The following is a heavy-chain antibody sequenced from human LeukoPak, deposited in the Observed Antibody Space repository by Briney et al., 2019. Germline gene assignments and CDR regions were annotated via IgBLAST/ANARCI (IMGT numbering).Heavy chain of an antibody. V-gene: IGHV3-30*03. J-gene: IGHJ4*02. CDR1: GFTFSSYG. Sequence: GGSLRLSCAASGFTFSSYGMHWVRQAPGKGLEWVAVISYDGSNKYYADSVKGRFTISRDNSKNTLYLQMNSLRAEDTAVYYCAREVVVVVAATGLPDYWGQGTLVTVSS. CDR3: AREVVVVVAATGLPDY. CDR2: ISYDGSNK. D-gene: IGHD2-15*01.